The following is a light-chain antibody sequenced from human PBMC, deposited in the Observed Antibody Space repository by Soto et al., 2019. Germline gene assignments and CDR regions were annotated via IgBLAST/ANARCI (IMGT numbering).Light chain of an antibody. J-gene: IGKJ3*01. V-gene: IGKV3-15*01. Sequence: EIVMTQSPATLSVSPGERATLSCRASQSVSTNLAWYQQKPGQAPRLLIYSTSIRATDIPARFSGSGSGTEFTLTISSLQSGDFALYYCQQYDHWPLFTFGPGTKVDIK. CDR1: QSVSTN. CDR3: QQYDHWPLFT. CDR2: STS.